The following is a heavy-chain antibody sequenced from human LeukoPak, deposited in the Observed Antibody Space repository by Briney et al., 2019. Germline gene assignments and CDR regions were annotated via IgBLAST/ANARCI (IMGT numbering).Heavy chain of an antibody. J-gene: IGHJ4*02. CDR3: AREGHQLWSTGNKYYFDY. V-gene: IGHV3-21*01. Sequence: GGSLRLSCAASGFTFSSYSMNWVRQAPGKGLEWVSSISSSSSYIYYADSVKGRFTISRDNAKNSLHLQMNSLRAEDTAVYYCAREGHQLWSTGNKYYFDYWGQGTLVTVSS. D-gene: IGHD5-18*01. CDR1: GFTFSSYS. CDR2: ISSSSSYI.